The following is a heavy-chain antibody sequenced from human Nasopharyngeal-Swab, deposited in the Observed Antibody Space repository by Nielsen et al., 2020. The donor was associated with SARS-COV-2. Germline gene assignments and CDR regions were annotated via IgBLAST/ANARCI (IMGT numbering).Heavy chain of an antibody. Sequence: WICQPPGKGLEWIGEINHSGSTNYNPSLKSRVTISVDTSKNQFSLKLSSVTAADTAVYYCARSKKAPFDYWGQGTRVTVSS. J-gene: IGHJ4*02. CDR3: ARSKKAPFDY. CDR2: INHSGST. V-gene: IGHV4-34*01.